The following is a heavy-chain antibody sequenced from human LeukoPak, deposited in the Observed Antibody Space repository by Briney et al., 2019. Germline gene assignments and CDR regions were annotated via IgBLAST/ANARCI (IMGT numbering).Heavy chain of an antibody. CDR2: ISSSSSTI. CDR1: GFTFSDYY. CDR3: ARFNAYYDSSGYQPTFDY. D-gene: IGHD3-22*01. V-gene: IGHV3-11*04. Sequence: PGGSLRLSCAASGFTFSDYYMSWIRQAPGKGLEWVSYISSSSSTIYYADSVKGRFTISRDNAKNSLYLQMNSLRDEDTAVYYCARFNAYYDSSGYQPTFDYWGQGTLVTVSS. J-gene: IGHJ4*02.